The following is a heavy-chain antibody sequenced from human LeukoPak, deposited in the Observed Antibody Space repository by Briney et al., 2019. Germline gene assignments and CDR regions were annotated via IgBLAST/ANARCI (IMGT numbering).Heavy chain of an antibody. D-gene: IGHD3-16*02. CDR2: IIPIFGTA. J-gene: IGHJ3*02. Sequence: VASVKVSCKASGGTFSSYAISWVRQAPGQGLEWMGGIIPIFGTANYAQKFQGRVTITADESTSTAYMELSSLRSEDTAVYYCARDRSFPDAFDIWGQGTMVTVSS. CDR3: ARDRSFPDAFDI. V-gene: IGHV1-69*13. CDR1: GGTFSSYA.